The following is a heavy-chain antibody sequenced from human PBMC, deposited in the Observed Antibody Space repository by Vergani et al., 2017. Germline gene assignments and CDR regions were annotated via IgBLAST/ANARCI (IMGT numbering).Heavy chain of an antibody. D-gene: IGHD6-19*01. V-gene: IGHV4-34*01. CDR1: GGSFSGYY. CDR3: ARGYSSGWLDY. CDR2: INHSGST. Sequence: QVQLQQWCAGLLKPSETLSLTCAVYGGSFSGYYWSWIRQPPGKGLEWVGEINHSGSTNYNPSLKSRVTISVDTSKNQFSLKLSSVTAADTAVYYCARGYSSGWLDYWGQGTLVTVSS. J-gene: IGHJ4*02.